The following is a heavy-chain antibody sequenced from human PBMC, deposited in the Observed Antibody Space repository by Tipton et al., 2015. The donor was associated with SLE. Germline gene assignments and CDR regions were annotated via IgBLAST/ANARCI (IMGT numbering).Heavy chain of an antibody. Sequence: SLRLFCVASGFIFSNYAMSWVRQAPGKGLEWVSAISGSGGSTYYADSVKGRFTISRDSSKNTLYLQMNSLRAEDTAVYYCARDRSYGRNWFDPWGQGTLVTVSS. D-gene: IGHD1-26*01. CDR2: ISGSGGST. CDR1: GFIFSNYA. CDR3: ARDRSYGRNWFDP. J-gene: IGHJ5*02. V-gene: IGHV3-23*01.